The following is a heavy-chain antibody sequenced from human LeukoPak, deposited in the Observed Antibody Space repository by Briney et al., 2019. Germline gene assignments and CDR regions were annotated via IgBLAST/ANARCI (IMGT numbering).Heavy chain of an antibody. CDR1: GGSISSSSYY. CDR3: AERIAAGGN. J-gene: IGHJ4*02. CDR2: IYYSGST. Sequence: SETLSLTCTVSGGSISSSSYYWGWIRQPPGKGLEWIGSIYYSGSTYYNPSLKSRVTISVDTSKNQFSLKLSSVTAADTAVYYCAERIAAGGNWGQGTLVTVSS. V-gene: IGHV4-39*07. D-gene: IGHD6-25*01.